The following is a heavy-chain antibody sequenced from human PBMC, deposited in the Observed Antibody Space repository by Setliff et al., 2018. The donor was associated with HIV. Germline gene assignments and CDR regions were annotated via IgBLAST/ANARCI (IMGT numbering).Heavy chain of an antibody. J-gene: IGHJ6*02. CDR1: SG. CDR3: AKSPYSSSWYWGPQNYYGMDV. D-gene: IGHD6-13*01. CDR2: IILAFNVI. Sequence: SGTNWVRQAPGQGFEWMGTIILAFNVIKYAQKFQGRVTITADESARTAFMELRSLRSDDTAVYYCAKSPYSSSWYWGPQNYYGMDVWGQGTTVTVSS. V-gene: IGHV1-69*15.